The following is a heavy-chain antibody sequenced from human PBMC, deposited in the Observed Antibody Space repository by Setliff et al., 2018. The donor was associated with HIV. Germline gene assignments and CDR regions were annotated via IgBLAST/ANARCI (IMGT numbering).Heavy chain of an antibody. Sequence: ASVKVSCKSSGYDFDFYYVHWVRQAPGQGFEWMGVINPTAGSTTYAQRFGGRVTMTRDTSTRTVDMELSSLGSEDTAVYYCASHAKTVDNGLLDHWGQGTLVTVS. D-gene: IGHD6-19*01. J-gene: IGHJ4*02. CDR2: INPTAGST. CDR3: ASHAKTVDNGLLDH. CDR1: GYDFDFYY. V-gene: IGHV1-46*02.